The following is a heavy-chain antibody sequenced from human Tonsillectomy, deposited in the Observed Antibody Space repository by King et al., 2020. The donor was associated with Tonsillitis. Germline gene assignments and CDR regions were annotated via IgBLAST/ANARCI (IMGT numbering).Heavy chain of an antibody. CDR3: ASGTRGGRDY. J-gene: IGHJ4*02. CDR1: GFTFSSYG. CDR2: ISYDGSNK. Sequence: VQLVESGGGVVQPGRSLRLSCAASGFTFSSYGMHWVRQAPGKGLEWVAFISYDGSNKYYADSVKGRFTISRDNSKNTMYLQMNSLRAEDTAVYYCASGTRGGRDYWGQGTLVTVSS. D-gene: IGHD3-10*01. V-gene: IGHV3-33*05.